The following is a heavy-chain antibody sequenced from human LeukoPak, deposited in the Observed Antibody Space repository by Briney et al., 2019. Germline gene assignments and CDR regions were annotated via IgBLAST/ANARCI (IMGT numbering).Heavy chain of an antibody. D-gene: IGHD4-23*01. Sequence: PGGSLRLSCAGSGITFSSYAMSWVRQAPGKGLEWVSVISGSGGSTYYADSVKGRFTISRDNAKNSLYLQMDSLRAEDTAVYYCARDSSYGGEDYWGQGTLVTVSS. CDR3: ARDSSYGGEDY. CDR1: GITFSSYA. CDR2: ISGSGGST. J-gene: IGHJ4*02. V-gene: IGHV3-23*01.